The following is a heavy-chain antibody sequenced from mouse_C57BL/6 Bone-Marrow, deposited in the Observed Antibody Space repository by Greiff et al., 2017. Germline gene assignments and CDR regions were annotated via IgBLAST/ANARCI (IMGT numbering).Heavy chain of an antibody. V-gene: IGHV1-50*01. CDR3: ARSGYSNAWFAY. J-gene: IGHJ3*01. CDR1: GYTFTSYW. CDR2: IDPSDSYT. D-gene: IGHD2-5*01. Sequence: VQLQQPGAELVKPGASVKLSCKASGYTFTSYWMQWVKQRPGQGLEWIGEIDPSDSYTNYNQKFKGKATLTVDTSSSTAYMQLSSLTSEDSAVYYCARSGYSNAWFAYGGQGTLVTVSA.